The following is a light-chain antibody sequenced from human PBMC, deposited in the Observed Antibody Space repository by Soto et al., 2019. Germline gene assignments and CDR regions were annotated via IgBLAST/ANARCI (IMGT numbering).Light chain of an antibody. J-gene: IGKJ1*01. V-gene: IGKV1-17*01. CDR3: KQYTCLWT. CDR2: AAS. Sequence: DIQMTQSPSTLSGSLGDRVTITCRASQGIRNDLGWYQQKPGKAPKRLIYAASSLESGVQLRFSGSGSGTDFTLTIRSLQPDDVATYYCKQYTCLWTCGPGTKVDIK. CDR1: QGIRND.